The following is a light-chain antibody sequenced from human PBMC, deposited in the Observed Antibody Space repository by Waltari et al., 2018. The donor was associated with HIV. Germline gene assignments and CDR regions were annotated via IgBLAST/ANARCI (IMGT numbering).Light chain of an antibody. Sequence: QSALTQPPSASASPGQSVTISCTGPRSDVGGYNPVPWYQHHPGKAPTLLLYEVTSRPSGVPDRFSGSKSGNTASLTVSGLQADDEADYYCVSYAGVKNRWAFGGGTKLTVL. V-gene: IGLV2-8*01. J-gene: IGLJ3*02. CDR3: VSYAGVKNRWA. CDR2: EVT. CDR1: RSDVGGYNP.